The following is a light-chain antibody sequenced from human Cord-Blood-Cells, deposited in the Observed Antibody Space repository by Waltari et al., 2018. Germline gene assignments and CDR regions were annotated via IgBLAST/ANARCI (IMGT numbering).Light chain of an antibody. CDR1: QSISIY. CDR2: AAS. V-gene: IGKV1-39*01. Sequence: DIQMTQSPSSLSASLGDRVTITCRASQSISIYLNWYQQKPGKAPKLLIYAASSLQSGVPSRFSGSGSGTDFTLTISSLQPEDFATYYCQQSYSTPITFGQGTRLEIK. CDR3: QQSYSTPIT. J-gene: IGKJ5*01.